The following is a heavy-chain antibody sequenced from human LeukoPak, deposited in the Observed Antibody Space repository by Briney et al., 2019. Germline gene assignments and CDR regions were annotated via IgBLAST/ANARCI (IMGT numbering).Heavy chain of an antibody. CDR3: ARDQGEMATIRGAFDI. Sequence: ASVKVSCKASGYTFTSYDINWVRQATGQGLEWMGWMNPNSGNTGYAQKFQGRVTMTRNTSISTAYMELSSLRSEDTAVYYCARDQGEMATIRGAFDIWGQGTMVTVSS. V-gene: IGHV1-8*01. CDR1: GYTFTSYD. CDR2: MNPNSGNT. D-gene: IGHD5-24*01. J-gene: IGHJ3*02.